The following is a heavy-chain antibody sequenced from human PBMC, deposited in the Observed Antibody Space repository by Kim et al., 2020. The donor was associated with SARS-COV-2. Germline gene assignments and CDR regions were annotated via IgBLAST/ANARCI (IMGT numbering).Heavy chain of an antibody. Sequence: SVKVSCKASGGTFSSYTISWVRQAPGQGLEWMGRIIPILGIANYAQKFQGRVTITADKSTSTAYMELSSLRSEDTAVYYCARLYSGYDYDDYWGQGTLVTVSS. CDR1: GGTFSSYT. J-gene: IGHJ4*02. V-gene: IGHV1-69*02. D-gene: IGHD5-12*01. CDR2: IIPILGIA. CDR3: ARLYSGYDYDDY.